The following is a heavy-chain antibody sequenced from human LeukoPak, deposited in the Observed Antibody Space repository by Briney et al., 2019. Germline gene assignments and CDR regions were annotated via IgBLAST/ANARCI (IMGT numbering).Heavy chain of an antibody. D-gene: IGHD4-23*01. V-gene: IGHV3-23*01. CDR1: GFTFSSYA. Sequence: GGSLRLSCAASGFTFSSYAMSWVRQAPGKGLECVSALSGNGNTIYYADSVKGRFTISRDNSKNTLSLQMNSLRAEDTAVYYCAKALYGGHDYWGQGTLVTVSS. J-gene: IGHJ4*02. CDR2: LSGNGNTI. CDR3: AKALYGGHDY.